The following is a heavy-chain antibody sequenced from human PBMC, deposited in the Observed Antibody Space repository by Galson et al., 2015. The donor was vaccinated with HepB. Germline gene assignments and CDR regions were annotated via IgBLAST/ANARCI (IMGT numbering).Heavy chain of an antibody. CDR1: GFTFSSYS. D-gene: IGHD6-6*01. CDR2: ISSSSSYI. Sequence: SLRLSCAASGFTFSSYSMNWVRQAPGKGLEWVSSISSSSSYIYYADSVKGRFTISRDNAKNSLYLQMNSLRAEDTAVYYCARDPGRIAARGGPFDYWGQGTLVTVSS. J-gene: IGHJ4*02. CDR3: ARDPGRIAARGGPFDY. V-gene: IGHV3-21*01.